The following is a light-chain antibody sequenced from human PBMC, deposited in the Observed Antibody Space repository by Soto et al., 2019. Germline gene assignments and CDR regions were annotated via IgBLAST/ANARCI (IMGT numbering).Light chain of an antibody. CDR1: QSVSSSH. J-gene: IGKJ4*01. V-gene: IGKV3-15*01. Sequence: EIVFTQSPGTLSLSPGERATLSCRASQSVSSSHLAWYQQKPGQAPRLLMYGASTRATGAQARFSGSGSGTEFTLTIRSLQSEDFAFYHCKQYDSWPLTFGGGTKVDI. CDR2: GAS. CDR3: KQYDSWPLT.